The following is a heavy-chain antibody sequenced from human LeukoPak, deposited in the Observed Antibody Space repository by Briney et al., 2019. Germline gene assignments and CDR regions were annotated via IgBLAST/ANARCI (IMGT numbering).Heavy chain of an antibody. Sequence: QPGGSLRLSCAASGFTFSGYGMHWVRQAPGKGLEWVAIVSNDGSDKSYVDSVRGRFTISRDNSKNTLYLQMSSLRVEDTAVYYCARDNGAKLVGPLVGNFHHWGQGTLVTVSS. CDR1: GFTFSGYG. CDR2: VSNDGSDK. CDR3: ARDNGAKLVGPLVGNFHH. D-gene: IGHD4/OR15-4a*01. V-gene: IGHV3-30-3*01. J-gene: IGHJ1*01.